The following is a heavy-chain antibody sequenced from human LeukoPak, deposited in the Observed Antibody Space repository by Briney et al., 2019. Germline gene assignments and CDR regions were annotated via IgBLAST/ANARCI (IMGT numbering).Heavy chain of an antibody. V-gene: IGHV4-59*01. CDR2: IYYTGTT. CDR3: ARDRGVRGVWSPSTGMDV. J-gene: IGHJ6*02. CDR1: DGSISSYY. D-gene: IGHD3-10*01. Sequence: KPSETLSLTCSVSDGSISSYYWSWIRQPPGEGLEWIGYIYYTGTTNYNPSLKSRVTISVDASKNQFSLKLTSVTAADTAVYYCARDRGVRGVWSPSTGMDVWGQGTTVTVSS.